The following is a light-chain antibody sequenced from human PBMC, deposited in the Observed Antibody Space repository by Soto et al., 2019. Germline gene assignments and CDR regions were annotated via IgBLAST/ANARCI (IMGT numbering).Light chain of an antibody. CDR3: QQHNNWPPWT. CDR2: GAY. CDR1: QNLRSS. Sequence: ELVLTQSPATLSLSPGERATLSCRGSQNLRSSLAWYQQKPCQAPRLIIYGAYTRATGIPATFSGSGSGTEFTLTISSLQSEDFAVYYCQQHNNWPPWTFGQGTKVDIK. J-gene: IGKJ1*01. V-gene: IGKV3-15*01.